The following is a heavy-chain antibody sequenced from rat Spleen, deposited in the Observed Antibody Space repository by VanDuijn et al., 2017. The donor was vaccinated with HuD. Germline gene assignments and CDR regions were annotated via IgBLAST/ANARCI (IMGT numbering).Heavy chain of an antibody. J-gene: IGHJ2*01. CDR1: GFTFNDYY. CDR2: ITYEGSST. CDR3: ARQDYGYNYDY. D-gene: IGHD1-9*01. Sequence: EVQLVETGGGLVQPGRTLKLSCEASGFTFNDYYMAWVRQAPKKGLEWVASITYEGSSTYYGDSVKGRFTISRDNAKSTLYLQINSLRSEDTATYYCARQDYGYNYDYWGQGVMVTVSS. V-gene: IGHV5-22*01.